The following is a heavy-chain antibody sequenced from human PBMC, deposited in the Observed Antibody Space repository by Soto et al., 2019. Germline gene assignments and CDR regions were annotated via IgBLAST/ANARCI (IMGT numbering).Heavy chain of an antibody. CDR2: MFYGVST. D-gene: IGHD2-15*01. CDR1: GSSINSSGYY. J-gene: IGHJ4*02. V-gene: IGHV4-39*01. CDR3: ARLPSLNLVDY. Sequence: HLQVQESGPGLVKPSETLSLTCTVSGSSINSSGYYWGWIRQPPGKGLEWIGSMFYGVSTYYNPSLKRRATVSVDTSKNQFSLNLRSVTAADPAVYYCARLPSLNLVDYWGQGTLGTVSS.